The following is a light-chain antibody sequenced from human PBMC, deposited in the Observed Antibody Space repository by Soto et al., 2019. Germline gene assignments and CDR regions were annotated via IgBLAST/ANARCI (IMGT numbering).Light chain of an antibody. Sequence: EIVMTQSPATLSVSPGERATLSCRASQTVTTYLAWYQQKPVQAPRLLIYDASKRSTGIPARFSGRGSGTEFTLTVSGALSQDLVVSYVQQYSKWPTWTFGPGTKV. J-gene: IGKJ1*01. CDR2: DAS. CDR3: QQYSKWPTWT. CDR1: QTVTTY. V-gene: IGKV3D-15*01.